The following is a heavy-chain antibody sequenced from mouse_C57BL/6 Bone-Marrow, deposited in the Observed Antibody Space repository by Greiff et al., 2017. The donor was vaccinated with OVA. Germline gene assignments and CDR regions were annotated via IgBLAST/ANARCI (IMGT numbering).Heavy chain of an antibody. CDR2: ISSGGSYT. Sequence: EVMLVESGGDLVKPGGSLKLSCAASGFTFSSYGMSWVRQTPDKRLEWVATISSGGSYTYYPDSVKGRFTLSRDNAKNTLYLQMSSLKSEDTAMYYCARRHYYGSTYYAMDYWGQGTSVTVSS. CDR3: ARRHYYGSTYYAMDY. V-gene: IGHV5-6*02. CDR1: GFTFSSYG. D-gene: IGHD1-1*01. J-gene: IGHJ4*01.